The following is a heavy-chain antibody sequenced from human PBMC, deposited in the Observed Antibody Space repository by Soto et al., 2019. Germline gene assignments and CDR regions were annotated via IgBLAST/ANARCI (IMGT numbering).Heavy chain of an antibody. J-gene: IGHJ4*02. CDR1: GGNLSGLV. V-gene: IGHV3-74*01. Sequence: GGSMRLSWAAAGGNLSGLVMHWVRPLPGKGLMWVSRIKSDGSSTSYADSVKGRFSISRDNAKNTVYLQMNSLRAEDTALYYCVRDQDTYGQAVFDSWGQGTLVTVSS. D-gene: IGHD2-15*01. CDR2: IKSDGSST. CDR3: VRDQDTYGQAVFDS.